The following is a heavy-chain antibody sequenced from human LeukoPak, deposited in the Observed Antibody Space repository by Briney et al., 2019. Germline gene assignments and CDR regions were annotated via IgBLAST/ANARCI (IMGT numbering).Heavy chain of an antibody. CDR1: GATINNSNYY. CDR2: IYYSGST. V-gene: IGHV4-30-4*01. CDR3: ARVRDYYDSSGYYGHYYGMDV. Sequence: SQTLSLTCNVSGATINNSNYYWSWVRQPPGKGLEWIGYIYYSGSTYYNPSLKSRVTISVDTSKNQFSLKLSSVTAADTAVYYCARVRDYYDSSGYYGHYYGMDVWGQGTTVTVSS. J-gene: IGHJ6*02. D-gene: IGHD3-22*01.